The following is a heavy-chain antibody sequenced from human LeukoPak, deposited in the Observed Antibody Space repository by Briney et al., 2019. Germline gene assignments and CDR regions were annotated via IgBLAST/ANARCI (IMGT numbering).Heavy chain of an antibody. CDR1: GGSITSSSYY. J-gene: IGHJ4*02. CDR2: FYYSGNT. V-gene: IGHV4-39*01. D-gene: IGHD4-23*01. CDR3: ARRLYGGNFDY. Sequence: SETLSLTCTVSGGSITSSSYYWGWIRQPPGKGLEWIGTFYYSGNTYYSPSLKSRVTISVDTSKNQFSLKLSSVTAADTAVYYCARRLYGGNFDYWGQGTLVTVSS.